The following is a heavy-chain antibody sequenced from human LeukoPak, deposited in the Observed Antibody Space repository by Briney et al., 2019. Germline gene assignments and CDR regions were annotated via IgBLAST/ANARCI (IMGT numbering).Heavy chain of an antibody. J-gene: IGHJ3*02. CDR2: ISSSSSYI. Sequence: GGSLRLSCAASGFTFSSYSMNWVRQAPGKGLEWVSSISSSSSYIYYADSVKGRFTISRDNAKNSLYLQMNSLRAEDTAVYYCARPNYDYLDAFDIWGQGTMVTVSS. CDR3: ARPNYDYLDAFDI. D-gene: IGHD3-16*01. CDR1: GFTFSSYS. V-gene: IGHV3-21*01.